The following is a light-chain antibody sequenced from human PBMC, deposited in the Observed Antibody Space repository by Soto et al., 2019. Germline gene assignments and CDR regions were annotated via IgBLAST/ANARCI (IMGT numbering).Light chain of an antibody. V-gene: IGLV1-40*01. CDR1: SSNIGAGYA. CDR2: QNN. J-gene: IGLJ3*02. Sequence: QSVLTQPSSVSGAPGQRVTISCTGSSSNIGAGYAVHWYQQLPSTAPKLLIYQNNNRPSGVPDRFSGSKSGTSASLAITGLQAEDEADYYCQSYDSSLSGVVFGGGTKLTVL. CDR3: QSYDSSLSGVV.